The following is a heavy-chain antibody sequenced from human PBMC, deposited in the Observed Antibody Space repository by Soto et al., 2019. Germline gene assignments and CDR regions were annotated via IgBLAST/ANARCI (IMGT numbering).Heavy chain of an antibody. CDR2: ISAYNGNT. Sequence: ASVKVSCKASGYTFTSYGISWVRQAPGQGLEWMGWISAYNGNTNYAQKFQGRVTMTRDTSTSTVYMELSSLRSEDTAVYYCARDIPEEVPYYFDYWAQRTLVTVSS. CDR1: GYTFTSYG. CDR3: ARDIPEEVPYYFDY. V-gene: IGHV1-18*01. D-gene: IGHD2-21*01. J-gene: IGHJ4*02.